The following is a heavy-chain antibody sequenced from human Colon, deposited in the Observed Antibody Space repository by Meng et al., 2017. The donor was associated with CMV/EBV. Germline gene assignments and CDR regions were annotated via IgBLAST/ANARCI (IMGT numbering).Heavy chain of an antibody. D-gene: IGHD2/OR15-2a*01. CDR3: AKGQGIIYD. J-gene: IGHJ4*02. V-gene: IGHV3-7*01. Sequence: GGFLRLSCVASGFNFNQFWMSWVRQAPGKGLEWVANINRDGNEKNYVDSVKGRFTMSRDNAKNSVYLQMNSLTDDDMAVYYCAKGQGIIYDWGQGTLVTVSS. CDR2: INRDGNEK. CDR1: GFNFNQFW.